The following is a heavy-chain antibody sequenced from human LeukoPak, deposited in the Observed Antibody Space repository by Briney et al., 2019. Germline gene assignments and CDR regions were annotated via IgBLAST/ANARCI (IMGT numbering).Heavy chain of an antibody. Sequence: GGSLRLSCAASGFTFSSYAMSWVRQAPGKGLEWVSAISGSGGSTYYADSVKGRFTISRDNAKNSLYLQMNSLRAEDTAVYYCTTPAAGPRAEYSQHWGQGTLVTVSS. D-gene: IGHD6-13*01. V-gene: IGHV3-23*01. CDR2: ISGSGGST. CDR1: GFTFSSYA. CDR3: TTPAAGPRAEYSQH. J-gene: IGHJ1*01.